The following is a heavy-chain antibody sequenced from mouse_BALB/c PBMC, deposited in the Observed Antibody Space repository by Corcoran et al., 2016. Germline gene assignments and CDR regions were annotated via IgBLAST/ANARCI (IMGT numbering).Heavy chain of an antibody. CDR1: GYTFTNYG. CDR2: INTYTGEP. V-gene: IGHV9-3-1*01. CDR3: ARSSYGNDVRYAMDY. J-gene: IGHJ4*01. D-gene: IGHD2-9*01. Sequence: QIQLVQSGPELKKPGETVKISCKASGYTFTNYGMNWVKQAPGKGLKWMGWINTYTGEPTYADDFKGRFAFSLETSASTAYLQINNLKNEDTATYFCARSSYGNDVRYAMDYWGQGTSVTVSS.